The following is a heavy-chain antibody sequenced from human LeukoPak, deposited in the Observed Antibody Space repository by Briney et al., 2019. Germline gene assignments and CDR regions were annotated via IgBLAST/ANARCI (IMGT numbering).Heavy chain of an antibody. CDR2: ISAYNGNT. Sequence: ASVKVSCKASGYTFTSYGISWVRQAPGQGLEWMGWISAYNGNTNYAQKLQGRVTMTTDTSTSTAYMELRSLRSDDTAVYYCARDLTSYYYDNNGAFDFRGQGTLVTVSS. D-gene: IGHD3-22*01. CDR1: GYTFTSYG. CDR3: ARDLTSYYYDNNGAFDF. V-gene: IGHV1-18*01. J-gene: IGHJ4*02.